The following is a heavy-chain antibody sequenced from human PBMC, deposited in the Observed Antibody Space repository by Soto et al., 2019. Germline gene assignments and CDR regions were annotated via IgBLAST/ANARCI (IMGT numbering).Heavy chain of an antibody. Sequence: QVQLVQSGAEVKKPGSSVKVSCKASGGTFSSYAISWVRQAPGQGLEWMGGIIPIFGTGNYAQKFQGRVTITADDSTTTADMEPSTLRSESTAVYYCARECLYASESYYSKVSDYWVQGTLVTVSS. CDR3: ARECLYASESYYSKVSDY. CDR1: GGTFSSYA. J-gene: IGHJ4*02. D-gene: IGHD3-10*01. CDR2: IIPIFGTG. V-gene: IGHV1-69*01.